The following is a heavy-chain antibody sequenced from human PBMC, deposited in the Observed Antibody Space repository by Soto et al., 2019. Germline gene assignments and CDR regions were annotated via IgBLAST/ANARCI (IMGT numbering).Heavy chain of an antibody. D-gene: IGHD3-10*01. CDR3: VRDLNGDLCY. Sequence: QVQLVQSGAEVRQPGASVKVSCKASGYSFTTYGMSWVRQAPGQGLEYMGWINGYGHGAKYVQRFQGRFSMTTDTSTNIDRMDLRSLTSDDTAVYYCVRDLNGDLCYWGQVTVVIVS. CDR2: INGYGHGA. J-gene: IGHJ4*02. V-gene: IGHV1-18*01. CDR1: GYSFTTYG.